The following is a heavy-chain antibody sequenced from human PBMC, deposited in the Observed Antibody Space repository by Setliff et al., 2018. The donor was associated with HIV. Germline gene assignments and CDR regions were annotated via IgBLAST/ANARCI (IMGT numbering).Heavy chain of an antibody. CDR1: GFSLKNYA. Sequence: PGGSLRLSCAASGFSLKNYAMRWVRQAPGKGLEWVSVIRISDGVIYYADSVKGRFTISRDKSKNTLYLQMNSLRAEDTAFYYCSRDWRYDILTGKAVSDHWGQGILVTVSS. CDR3: SRDWRYDILTGKAVSDH. V-gene: IGHV3-23*01. CDR2: IRISDGVI. J-gene: IGHJ4*02. D-gene: IGHD3-9*01.